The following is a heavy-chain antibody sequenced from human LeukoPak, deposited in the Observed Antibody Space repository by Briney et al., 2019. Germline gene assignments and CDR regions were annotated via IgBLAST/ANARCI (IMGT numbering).Heavy chain of an antibody. CDR3: ARAPSGYCSGGSLTRACRYYYYYMDV. V-gene: IGHV1-69*05. Sequence: ASVKVSCKASGGTFSSYAISWVRQAPGQGLEWMGGIIPIFGTANYAQKFQGRVTITTDESTSTAYMELSSLRSEDTAVYYCARAPSGYCSGGSLTRACRYYYYYMDVWGKGTTVTVSS. CDR2: IIPIFGTA. J-gene: IGHJ6*03. D-gene: IGHD2-15*01. CDR1: GGTFSSYA.